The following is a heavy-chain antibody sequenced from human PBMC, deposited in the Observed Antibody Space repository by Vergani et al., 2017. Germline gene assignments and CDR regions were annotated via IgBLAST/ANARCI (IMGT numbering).Heavy chain of an antibody. D-gene: IGHD2-15*01. J-gene: IGHJ4*02. CDR2: INPNSGGT. Sequence: QVQLVQSGAEVKKPGASVKVSCKASGYTFTGYYMHWVRQAPGQGLEWMGWINPNSGGTHYAQKFQGRVTMTRDTSISTAYMELRRLRSDDTAVYYCARDSEDIVVVVAASPDYWGQGTLVTVSS. CDR3: ARDSEDIVVVVAASPDY. V-gene: IGHV1-2*02. CDR1: GYTFTGYY.